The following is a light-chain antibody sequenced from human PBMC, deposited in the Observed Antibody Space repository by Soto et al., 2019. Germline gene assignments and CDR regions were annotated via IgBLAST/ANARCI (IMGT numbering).Light chain of an antibody. V-gene: IGLV2-14*01. CDR3: SSYTTSSTLE. CDR2: EVS. Sequence: QSALTQPASVSGSPGQSITISCTGTSSDIGHYNYVSWYQQHPGKAPKLMIHEVSNRPSGVSNRFSGSKSGNTASLTISGLQAEDEADYYCSSYTTSSTLEIGGGTKLTVL. J-gene: IGLJ2*01. CDR1: SSDIGHYNY.